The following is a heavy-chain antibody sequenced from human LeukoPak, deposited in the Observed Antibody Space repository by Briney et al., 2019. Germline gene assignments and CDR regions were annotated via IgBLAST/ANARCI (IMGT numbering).Heavy chain of an antibody. CDR1: GFTFNSYA. D-gene: IGHD2-2*01. V-gene: IGHV3-23*01. CDR3: ANEVPHFDY. Sequence: GGSLRLSCAASGFTFNSYAMSWVRQAPRKGLEWVSVISGSGGNTYYADSVKGRFTITRDNSKNTLYLQMNSLRAEDTAVYYCANEVPHFDYWGQGTLVTVSS. CDR2: ISGSGGNT. J-gene: IGHJ4*02.